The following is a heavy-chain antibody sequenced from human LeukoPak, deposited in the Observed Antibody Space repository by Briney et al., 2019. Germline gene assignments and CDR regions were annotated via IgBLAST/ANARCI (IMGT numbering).Heavy chain of an antibody. CDR1: GGSFSGYY. D-gene: IGHD3-10*01. Sequence: SETLSLTCAVYGGSFSGYYWSWIRQPPGNGLEWIGEINHSGSTNYNPSLKSRVTISVDTSKNQFSLKLSSVTAADTAVYYCARKWFGELLSTYYYYGMDVWGQGTTVTVSS. V-gene: IGHV4-34*01. CDR2: INHSGST. J-gene: IGHJ6*02. CDR3: ARKWFGELLSTYYYYGMDV.